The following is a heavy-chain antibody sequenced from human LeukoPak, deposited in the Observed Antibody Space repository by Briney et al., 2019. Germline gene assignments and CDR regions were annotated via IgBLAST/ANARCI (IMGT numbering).Heavy chain of an antibody. V-gene: IGHV3-66*01. CDR1: GFTFSSYS. J-gene: IGHJ6*02. Sequence: GGSLRLSCAASGFTFSSYSMNWVRQAPGKGLEWVSVIYSGGSTYYADSVKGRFTISRDNSKNTLYPQMNSLRAEDTAVYYCARDRGYGDETGYYGMDVWGQGTTVTVSS. D-gene: IGHD4-17*01. CDR2: IYSGGST. CDR3: ARDRGYGDETGYYGMDV.